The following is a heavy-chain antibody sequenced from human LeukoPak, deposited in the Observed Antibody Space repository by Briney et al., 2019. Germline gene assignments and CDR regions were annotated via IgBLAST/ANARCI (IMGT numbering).Heavy chain of an antibody. V-gene: IGHV4-4*07. CDR3: ARDSVIRGIRWFDP. CDR1: GGSLSSYY. D-gene: IGHD3-10*01. Sequence: SETLSLTCTVSGGSLSSYYWSWIRQPAGKGLEWIGRIYTSGSPNYNPSLKSRVSMSVDTSKNQFSLKLSSVTAADTAVYYCARDSVIRGIRWFDPWGQGTLVTVSS. CDR2: IYTSGSP. J-gene: IGHJ5*02.